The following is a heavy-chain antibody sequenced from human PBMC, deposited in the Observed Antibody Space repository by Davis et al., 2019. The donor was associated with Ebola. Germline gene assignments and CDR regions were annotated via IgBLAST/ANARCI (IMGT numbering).Heavy chain of an antibody. CDR3: ARESGSDAFDI. CDR1: GGSISSYY. CDR2: IYYSGST. J-gene: IGHJ3*02. D-gene: IGHD3-3*01. Sequence: MPSQTLSPTCPVSGGSISSYYWSWIRQPPGKGLEWIGYIYYSGSTNYNPTLKSRVTISVATSKTQFSLKLSSVTAADTAVYYCARESGSDAFDIWGQGTVVTVSS. V-gene: IGHV4-59*01.